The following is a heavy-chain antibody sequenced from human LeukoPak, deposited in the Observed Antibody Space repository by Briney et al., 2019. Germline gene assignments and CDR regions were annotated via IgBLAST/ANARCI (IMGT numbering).Heavy chain of an antibody. Sequence: GGSLRLSCAASGFTFSSYAMSWVRQAPGKGLEWVSAISGSGGSTYYADSVKGRFTISRDNSKNTLYLQMNSLRAEDTAVYYCAKDRGGYYDSSGPTRAPYDALDIWGQGTMVTVSS. CDR1: GFTFSSYA. CDR2: ISGSGGST. CDR3: AKDRGGYYDSSGPTRAPYDALDI. D-gene: IGHD3-22*01. J-gene: IGHJ3*02. V-gene: IGHV3-23*01.